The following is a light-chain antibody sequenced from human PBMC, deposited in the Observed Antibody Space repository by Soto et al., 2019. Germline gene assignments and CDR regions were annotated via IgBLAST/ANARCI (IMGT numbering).Light chain of an antibody. Sequence: QSALTQPASVSGSPGQSITISCSGTSSDIGAYNYVSWYQQHPGKAPKVLIYEVNNRPSGVSDRFSGSKSDNTASLTISGLQAEDEADYYCSSFTITYTRVFGTGTKVTVL. V-gene: IGLV2-14*01. CDR3: SSFTITYTRV. J-gene: IGLJ1*01. CDR2: EVN. CDR1: SSDIGAYNY.